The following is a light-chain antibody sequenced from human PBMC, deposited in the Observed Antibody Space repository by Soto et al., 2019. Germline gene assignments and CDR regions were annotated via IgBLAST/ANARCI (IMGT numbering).Light chain of an antibody. V-gene: IGKV3-15*01. CDR1: QSVSRN. CDR2: DAS. CDR3: QQYGSSPST. J-gene: IGKJ2*01. Sequence: EIVMTQSPATLSVSPGERATLSCRASQSVSRNLAWYQQKPGQPPRLLIYDASTRATGVPARFGGSGSGTEFTLTISGLQSEDFAVYYCQQYGSSPSTFGQGTKLEIK.